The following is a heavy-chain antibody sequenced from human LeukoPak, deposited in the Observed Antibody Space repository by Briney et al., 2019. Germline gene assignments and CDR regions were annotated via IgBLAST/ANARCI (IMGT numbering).Heavy chain of an antibody. CDR2: TYYSGST. Sequence: SGTLSLTCTVSGGSISSYYWSWIRQPPGKGLEWIGYTYYSGSTNYNPSLKSRVTISVDTSKNQFSLKLSSVTAADTAVYYCARGTDYGDYDYYYYMDVWGKGTTVTVSS. J-gene: IGHJ6*03. CDR3: ARGTDYGDYDYYYYMDV. CDR1: GGSISSYY. V-gene: IGHV4-59*01. D-gene: IGHD4-17*01.